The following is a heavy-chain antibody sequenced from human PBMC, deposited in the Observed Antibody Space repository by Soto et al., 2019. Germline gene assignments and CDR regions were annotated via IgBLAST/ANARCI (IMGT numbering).Heavy chain of an antibody. CDR3: ARGGHVVVVTAALDY. CDR2: VNPSGGHT. CDR1: GDTFTDYY. V-gene: IGHV1-46*01. D-gene: IGHD2-21*02. J-gene: IGHJ4*02. Sequence: QVQLVQSGAEVKKPGASVKVSCKASGDTFTDYYIHWVRQAPGQGLEWMGTVNPSGGHTTYAQHFLGRMTXTXXXSXGTLYMELTSLTSEDTAVYYCARGGHVVVVTAALDYWGQGTLGTVSS.